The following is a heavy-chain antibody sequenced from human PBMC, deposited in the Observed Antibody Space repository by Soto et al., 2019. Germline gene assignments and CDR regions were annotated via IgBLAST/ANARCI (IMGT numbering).Heavy chain of an antibody. D-gene: IGHD2-2*01. CDR3: AKDGVYCSSTSCSPLYYYYYGMDV. V-gene: IGHV3-30*18. Sequence: SGGSLRLSCAASGFTFSSYGMHWVRQAPGKGLEWVAVISYDGSNKYYADSVKGRFTISRDNSKNTLYLQMNSLRAEDTAVYYCAKDGVYCSSTSCSPLYYYYYGMDVWGQGTTVTVSS. J-gene: IGHJ6*02. CDR2: ISYDGSNK. CDR1: GFTFSSYG.